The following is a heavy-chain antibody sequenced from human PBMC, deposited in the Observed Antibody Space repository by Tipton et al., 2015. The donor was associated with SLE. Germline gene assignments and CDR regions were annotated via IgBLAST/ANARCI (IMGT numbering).Heavy chain of an antibody. Sequence: TLSLTCAVYGGSFSGYYWSWIRQPPGKGLEWIGEINHSGGTNYNPSLKSRVTISVDTSKNQFSLKLSSVTAADTAVYYCATHDSSGYYFDYWGQGTLVTVSS. V-gene: IGHV4-34*09. CDR1: GGSFSGYY. CDR3: ATHDSSGYYFDY. CDR2: INHSGGT. D-gene: IGHD3-22*01. J-gene: IGHJ4*02.